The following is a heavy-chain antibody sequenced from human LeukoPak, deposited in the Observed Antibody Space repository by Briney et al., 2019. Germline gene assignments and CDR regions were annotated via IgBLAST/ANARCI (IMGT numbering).Heavy chain of an antibody. V-gene: IGHV3-53*05. CDR1: GFTASSNY. D-gene: IGHD3-10*01. CDR2: IYSGGST. J-gene: IGHJ4*02. Sequence: PGGSLRLSCAASGFTASSNYMSWVRQAPGKGLEWVSVIYSGGSTYYADSVKGRFTISRDNSKNTLYLQMNSLRAEDTAVYYCARDSSPYYYGSGSHDYWGQGTLVTVSS. CDR3: ARDSSPYYYGSGSHDY.